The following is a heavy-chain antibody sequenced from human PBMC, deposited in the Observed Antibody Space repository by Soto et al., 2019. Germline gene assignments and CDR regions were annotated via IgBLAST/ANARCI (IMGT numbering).Heavy chain of an antibody. CDR3: ARGGGFDS. Sequence: QLQESGPGLVKPSQTLSLTGTVSGDSISSGDNYWSWIRQPPGKGLEWIGYIYYSGRSYYKPSLKSRVTMSVDTSKNQFSLTLTSVTAADTAVYYCARGGGFDSWGRGTLVTVSS. J-gene: IGHJ4*02. V-gene: IGHV4-30-4*01. CDR1: GDSISSGDNY. D-gene: IGHD3-16*01. CDR2: IYYSGRS.